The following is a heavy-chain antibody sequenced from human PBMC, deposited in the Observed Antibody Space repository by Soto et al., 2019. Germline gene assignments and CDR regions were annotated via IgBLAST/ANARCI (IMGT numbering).Heavy chain of an antibody. D-gene: IGHD3-10*01. CDR2: ISGSGGST. J-gene: IGHJ6*02. V-gene: IGHV3-23*01. CDR1: GFTFSSYA. CDR3: AKDQDYYGSGSYWAYGMDV. Sequence: EVQLLESGGGLVQPGGSLRLSCAASGFTFSSYAMSWVRQAPGKGLEWVSTISGSGGSTYYADSVKGRFTISRDNSKNTLYPQMNSLRAEDTAVYYCAKDQDYYGSGSYWAYGMDVWGQGTTVTVSS.